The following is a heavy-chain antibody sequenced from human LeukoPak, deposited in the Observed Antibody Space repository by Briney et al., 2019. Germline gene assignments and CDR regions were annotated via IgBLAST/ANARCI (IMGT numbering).Heavy chain of an antibody. CDR3: ARYVISSYWYFDL. J-gene: IGHJ2*01. V-gene: IGHV4-4*07. Sequence: SETLSLTCTVSSGSISSYYWSWIRQPAGKGLEWIGRIYTSGNTNYNPSLKSRVSMSVDTSKNQFSLKLSSVTAADTAVYYCARYVISSYWYFDLWGRGTLVTVSS. D-gene: IGHD2/OR15-2a*01. CDR1: SGSISSYY. CDR2: IYTSGNT.